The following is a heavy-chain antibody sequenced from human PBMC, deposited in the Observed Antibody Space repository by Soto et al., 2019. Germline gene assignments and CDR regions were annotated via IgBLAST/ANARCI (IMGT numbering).Heavy chain of an antibody. CDR3: ARKGRGYSYGQLDY. J-gene: IGHJ4*02. V-gene: IGHV4-31*03. D-gene: IGHD5-18*01. CDR1: GGSISSGGYY. Sequence: PSETLSLTCTVSGGSISSGGYYWSWIRQHPGKGLEWIGYIYYSGSTYYNPSLKSRVTISVDTSKNQFSLKLSSVTAADTAVYYCARKGRGYSYGQLDYWGQGTLVTVSS. CDR2: IYYSGST.